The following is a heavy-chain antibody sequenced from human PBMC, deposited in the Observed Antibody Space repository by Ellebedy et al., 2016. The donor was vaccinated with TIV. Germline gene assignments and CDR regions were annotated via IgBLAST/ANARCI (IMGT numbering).Heavy chain of an antibody. CDR3: ARTPYGSGSI. Sequence: SETLSLXXAVYGGSFSGYYWSWIRQPPGKGLEWIGEINHSGSTNYNPSLKSRVTISVDTSKNQFSLKLSSVTAADTAVYYCARTPYGSGSIWGQGTLVTVSS. J-gene: IGHJ4*02. CDR2: INHSGST. CDR1: GGSFSGYY. V-gene: IGHV4-34*01. D-gene: IGHD3-10*01.